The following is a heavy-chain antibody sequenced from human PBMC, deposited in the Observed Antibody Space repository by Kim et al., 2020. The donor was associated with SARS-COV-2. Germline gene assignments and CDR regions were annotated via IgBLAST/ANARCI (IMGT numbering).Heavy chain of an antibody. J-gene: IGHJ3*02. V-gene: IGHV3-21*01. CDR2: ISSTSSYI. Sequence: LSLTCAASGFTFSSYSMNWVRQAPGKGLEWVSSISSTSSYIYYADSVRGRFTISRDNTKNSLFLQMNSLRAEDTAVYYCARDYDILTGYAFNIWGQGTLVTVSS. D-gene: IGHD3-9*01. CDR3: ARDYDILTGYAFNI. CDR1: GFTFSSYS.